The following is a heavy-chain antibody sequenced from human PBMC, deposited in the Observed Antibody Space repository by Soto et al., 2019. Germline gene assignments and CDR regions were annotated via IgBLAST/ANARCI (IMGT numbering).Heavy chain of an antibody. Sequence: QVQLQQWGAGLLKPSETLSLTCAVYGGSFSGYYWSWIRQPPGKGLEWIGEINHSGSTNYNPSLKRLVTISVDTSKNQFPLKRSSVTDSATAVYSGARGRVGDTAQTGDYRGQGTLVTFSS. CDR1: GGSFSGYY. V-gene: IGHV4-34*01. CDR2: INHSGST. J-gene: IGHJ4*02. CDR3: ARGRVGDTAQTGDY. D-gene: IGHD5-18*01.